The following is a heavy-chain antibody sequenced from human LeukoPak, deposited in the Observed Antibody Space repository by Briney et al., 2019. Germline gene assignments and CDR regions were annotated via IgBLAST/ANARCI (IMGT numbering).Heavy chain of an antibody. J-gene: IGHJ4*02. CDR3: ASRDPHSGYADY. CDR2: IIPILGIA. V-gene: IGHV1-69*04. D-gene: IGHD5-12*01. Sequence: GASVKVSCKASGGTFSSYAISWVRQAPGQGLEWMGRIIPILGIANYAQKFQGRVTMTRDTSTSTVYMELSSLRSEDTAVYYCASRDPHSGYADYWGQGTLVTVSS. CDR1: GGTFSSYA.